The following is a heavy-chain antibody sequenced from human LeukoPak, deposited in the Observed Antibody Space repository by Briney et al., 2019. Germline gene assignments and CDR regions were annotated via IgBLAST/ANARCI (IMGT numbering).Heavy chain of an antibody. J-gene: IGHJ6*02. CDR2: IYYSGST. Sequence: SETLSLTCTVSGGSISSYYWSWIRQPPGKGLEWIGYIYYSGSTNYNPSLKSRVTISVDTSKNQFSLKLSSVTAADTAVYYCARRSHSLWFGEFMYYYYGMDVWGQGTTVTVSS. V-gene: IGHV4-59*01. D-gene: IGHD3-10*01. CDR1: GGSISSYY. CDR3: ARRSHSLWFGEFMYYYYGMDV.